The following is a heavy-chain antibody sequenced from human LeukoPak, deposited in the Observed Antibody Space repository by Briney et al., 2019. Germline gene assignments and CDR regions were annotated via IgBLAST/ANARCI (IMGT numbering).Heavy chain of an antibody. J-gene: IGHJ4*02. CDR2: ISYDGSNK. CDR1: GFTFSSYA. Sequence: GGSLRLSCAASGFTFSSYAMHWVRQAPGKGLEWVAVISYDGSNKYYADSVKGRFTISRDNSKNTLYLQMNSLRAEDTAVYYCARDSGYDYEDYDYWGQGPLVIVSS. D-gene: IGHD5-12*01. CDR3: ARDSGYDYEDYDY. V-gene: IGHV3-30-3*01.